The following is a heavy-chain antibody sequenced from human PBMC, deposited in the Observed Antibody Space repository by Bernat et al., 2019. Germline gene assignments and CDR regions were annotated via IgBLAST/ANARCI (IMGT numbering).Heavy chain of an antibody. V-gene: IGHV1-18*01. D-gene: IGHD3-22*01. CDR1: GYTFTSYG. Sequence: QVQLVQSGAEVKKPGASVKVSCKASGYTFTSYGISWVRQAPGQGLEWMGWISAYNGNTNYAQKLQGRVTMTTDTSTSTAYMELRSLRSDDTAVYYCAMSPSRLYDSSALRWDWFDPWGQGTLVTVSS. CDR3: AMSPSRLYDSSALRWDWFDP. CDR2: ISAYNGNT. J-gene: IGHJ5*02.